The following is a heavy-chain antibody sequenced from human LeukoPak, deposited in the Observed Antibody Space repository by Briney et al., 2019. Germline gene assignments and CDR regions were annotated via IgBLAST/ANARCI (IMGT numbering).Heavy chain of an antibody. J-gene: IGHJ4*02. D-gene: IGHD3-3*01. CDR3: ASYLLRFLEWQRDY. V-gene: IGHV3-21*01. CDR2: ISSSSSYI. Sequence: KTGGSLRLSCAASGFTFSSYSMNWVRQAPGKGLEWVSSISSSSSYIHYADSVKGRFTISRDNAKNSLYLQMNSLRAEDTAVYYCASYLLRFLEWQRDYWGQGTLVTVSS. CDR1: GFTFSSYS.